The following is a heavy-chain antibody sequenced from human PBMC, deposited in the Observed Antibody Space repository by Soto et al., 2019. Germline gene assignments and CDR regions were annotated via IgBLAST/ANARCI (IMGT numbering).Heavy chain of an antibody. Sequence: SETLSLTCTVSGASLSSISYYWGWIRQPPGKGLEWVGSIFFTGNIYYNPSLKSRVTISVDTSRNQFSLMVNSVTAADTAVYYCASRQCSGGSCYNPGFDSCGQEAIVTV. D-gene: IGHD2-15*01. CDR3: ASRQCSGGSCYNPGFDS. J-gene: IGHJ5*01. CDR1: GASLSSISYY. V-gene: IGHV4-39*01. CDR2: IFFTGNI.